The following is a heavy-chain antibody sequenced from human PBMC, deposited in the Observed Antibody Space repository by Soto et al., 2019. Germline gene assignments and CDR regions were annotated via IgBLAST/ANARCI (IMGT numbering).Heavy chain of an antibody. Sequence: ASVKVSCKVSGYTFTSDAMHCVRQAPGQRLEWMGWINACNVNTKYSQKFQGRVTITRDTYASTAYMELTRLRSEDTAVYSCARGGSGSRGRWACDIWGQETMGT. CDR1: GYTFTSDA. CDR2: INACNVNT. CDR3: ARGGSGSRGRWACDI. D-gene: IGHD3-10*01. J-gene: IGHJ3*02. V-gene: IGHV1-3*01.